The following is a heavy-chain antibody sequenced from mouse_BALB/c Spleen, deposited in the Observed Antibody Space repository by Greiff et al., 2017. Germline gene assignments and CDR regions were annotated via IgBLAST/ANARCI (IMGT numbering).Heavy chain of an antibody. CDR3: ARVWLLRAMDD. V-gene: IGHV7-3*02. D-gene: IGHD2-3*01. CDR2: IRNKANGYTT. Sequence: EVMLVESGGGLVQPGGSLRLSCATSGFTFTDYYMSWVRQPPGKALEWLGFIRNKANGYTTEYSASVKGRFTISRDNSQSILYLQMNTLRAEDSATYYCARVWLLRAMDDWGQGTSVTVAA. J-gene: IGHJ4*01. CDR1: GFTFTDYY.